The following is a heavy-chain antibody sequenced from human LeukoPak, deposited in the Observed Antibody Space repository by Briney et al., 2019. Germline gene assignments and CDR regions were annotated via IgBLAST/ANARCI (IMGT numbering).Heavy chain of an antibody. CDR2: IYPGDSDT. CDR1: GYSFTSYW. D-gene: IGHD2-15*01. CDR3: ARQRYCSGGSCYSGWHY. Sequence: GESLKISCKGSGYSFTSYWIGWVRQMPGKGLEWMGIIYPGDSDTRYSPSFQGQVTISADKSISTAYLQRSSLKASDTAMYYCARQRYCSGGSCYSGWHYWGQGTLVTVSS. J-gene: IGHJ4*02. V-gene: IGHV5-51*01.